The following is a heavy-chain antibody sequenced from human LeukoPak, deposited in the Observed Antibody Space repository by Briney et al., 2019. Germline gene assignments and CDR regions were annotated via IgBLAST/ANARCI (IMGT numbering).Heavy chain of an antibody. Sequence: ASVKVSCKASGYTFTSYDINWVRQATGQGLEWMGWMNPNSGNTGYAQKFQGGVTMTRNTSISTAYMELSSLRSEDTAVYYCARAADCSSTSCYFYWFDPWGQGTLVTVSS. CDR2: MNPNSGNT. J-gene: IGHJ5*02. V-gene: IGHV1-8*01. D-gene: IGHD2-2*01. CDR1: GYTFTSYD. CDR3: ARAADCSSTSCYFYWFDP.